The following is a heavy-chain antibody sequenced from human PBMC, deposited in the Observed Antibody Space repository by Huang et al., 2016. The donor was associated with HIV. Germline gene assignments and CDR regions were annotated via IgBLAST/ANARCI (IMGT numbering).Heavy chain of an antibody. CDR2: MNPSSGTA. J-gene: IGHJ4*02. Sequence: QVQLVQSGAEVKKPGASVKVSCKASGYTFTNHDINWVRQAPGQGLEWMGWMNPSSGTAGYAQRFQGRVTMTRNTSISTAYMELSSLRSEDTAVYYCARVYYESSHYYIFVYWGQGTLVTVSS. D-gene: IGHD3-22*01. V-gene: IGHV1-8*01. CDR3: ARVYYESSHYYIFVY. CDR1: GYTFTNHD.